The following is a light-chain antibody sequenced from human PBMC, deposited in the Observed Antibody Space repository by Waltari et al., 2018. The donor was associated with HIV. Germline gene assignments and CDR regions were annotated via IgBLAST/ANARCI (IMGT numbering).Light chain of an antibody. V-gene: IGLV3-21*02. CDR1: NIASKS. J-gene: IGLJ2*01. CDR3: QVWDIIRGHRRLV. CDR2: DDS. Sequence: SYVLTQPPSASVAPGQTARITCGGNNIASKSVHWYKLPQGQAPVLGLYDDSDQPSGIPERFSGSNSWDLAALTINRVGVGGEGDYFCQVWDIIRGHRRLVFGGGTKLTVL.